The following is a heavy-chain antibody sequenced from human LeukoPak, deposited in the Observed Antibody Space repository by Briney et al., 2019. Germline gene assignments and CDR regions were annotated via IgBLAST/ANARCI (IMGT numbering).Heavy chain of an antibody. J-gene: IGHJ4*02. CDR3: TREFTSTSGD. CDR1: GGSISSSSYY. CDR2: IYYTGNT. D-gene: IGHD1-1*01. V-gene: IGHV4-39*02. Sequence: NPSETLSLTCTVSGGSISSSSYYWGWIRQPPGKGLEWIGSIYYTGNTYYNPSLKSRLSISIDASKNYFSLKLSSVTAADTAVYFCTREFTSTSGDWGQGTLVTVSS.